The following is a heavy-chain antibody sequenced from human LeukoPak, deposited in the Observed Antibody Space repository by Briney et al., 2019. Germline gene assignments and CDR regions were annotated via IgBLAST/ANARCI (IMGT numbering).Heavy chain of an antibody. Sequence: ASVKVSCKASGYTFTSYGISWVRQAPGQGLEWMGWMNPNSGNTGYAQKFQGRVTMTRNTSISTAYMELSSLGSEDTAVYYCARVAYFSGSYFLLAYWGQGTLVTVSS. J-gene: IGHJ4*02. CDR2: MNPNSGNT. D-gene: IGHD1-26*01. CDR3: ARVAYFSGSYFLLAY. CDR1: GYTFTSYG. V-gene: IGHV1-8*02.